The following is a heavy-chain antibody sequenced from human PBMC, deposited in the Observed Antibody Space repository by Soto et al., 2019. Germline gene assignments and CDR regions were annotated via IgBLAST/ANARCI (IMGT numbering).Heavy chain of an antibody. CDR1: GFTFSSYA. Sequence: QVQLVESGGDVVQPGRSLRLSCAASGFTFSSYAMHWVRQAPGKGLEWVAVISYDGSNKYYADSVKGRFTISRDNSKNTLYLQMNSLRAEDTAVYYCARVSPLHDAFDIWGQGTMVTVSS. CDR2: ISYDGSNK. J-gene: IGHJ3*02. V-gene: IGHV3-30-3*01. CDR3: ARVSPLHDAFDI. D-gene: IGHD2-21*02.